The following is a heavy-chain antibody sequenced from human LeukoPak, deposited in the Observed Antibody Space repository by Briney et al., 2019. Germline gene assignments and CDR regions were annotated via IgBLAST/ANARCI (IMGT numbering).Heavy chain of an antibody. D-gene: IGHD3-9*01. V-gene: IGHV1-69*13. CDR1: GGTFSSYA. J-gene: IGHJ5*02. CDR2: IIPIFGTA. CDR3: ARDRGRSYYDILTGYYSVWFDP. Sequence: SVKVSCKASGGTFSSYAISWVRQAPGQGLEWMGGIIPIFGTANYAQKFQGRVTITADESTSTAYMELSSLRSKDTAVYYCARDRGRSYYDILTGYYSVWFDPWGQGTLVTVSS.